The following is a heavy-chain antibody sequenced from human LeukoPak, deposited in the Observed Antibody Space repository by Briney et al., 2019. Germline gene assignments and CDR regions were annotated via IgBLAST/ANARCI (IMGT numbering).Heavy chain of an antibody. CDR3: ARDPYSGNYGNYYYYYMDV. D-gene: IGHD1-26*01. V-gene: IGHV3-9*01. J-gene: IGHJ6*03. CDR2: ISWNSGSI. CDR1: GFTFDDYA. Sequence: PGGSLRLSCAASGFTFDDYAMHWVRQAPGKGLEWVSGISWNSGSIGYADSVKGRFTISRDNAKNSLYLQMNSLGPEDTAVYYCARDPYSGNYGNYYYYYMDVWGKGTTVIVSS.